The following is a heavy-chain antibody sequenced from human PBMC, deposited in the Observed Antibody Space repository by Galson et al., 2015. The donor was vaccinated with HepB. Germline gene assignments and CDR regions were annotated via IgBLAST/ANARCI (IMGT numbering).Heavy chain of an antibody. Sequence: SVKVSCKASGYTFTSYAMHWVRQAPGQRLEWMGWINAGNGNTKSSQKFQGRVTITRDTSASTAYMELSSLRSEDTAVYYCARPIVATTTARIDAFDIWGQGTMVTVSS. CDR3: ARPIVATTTARIDAFDI. V-gene: IGHV1-3*01. CDR1: GYTFTSYA. D-gene: IGHD5-12*01. J-gene: IGHJ3*02. CDR2: INAGNGNT.